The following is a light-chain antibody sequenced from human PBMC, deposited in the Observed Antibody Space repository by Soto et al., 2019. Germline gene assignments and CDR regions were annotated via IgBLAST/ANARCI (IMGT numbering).Light chain of an antibody. CDR3: QYYDTSPL. Sequence: TQSPGTLSLYPGERATLSCRASQSVRSNYLAWYQQKPGQAPRLFVYGASTRVTGIPDRFSGTGSGTDFTLTISRLEPEDFAVYYCQYYDTSPLFGGGTKVDIK. CDR1: QSVRSNY. V-gene: IGKV3-20*01. CDR2: GAS. J-gene: IGKJ4*01.